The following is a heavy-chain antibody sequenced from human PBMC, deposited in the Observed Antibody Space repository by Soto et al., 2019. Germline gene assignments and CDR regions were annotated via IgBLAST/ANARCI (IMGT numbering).Heavy chain of an antibody. CDR3: ATVEGVAGDHSDC. Sequence: QTVSLACALSGDGVSVDSAACNWIRQTPSRGLEWLGRTYYRSKWYNDYAASVKSRITLNPYTSKNQFSLQLNSVTPEDTAVYYCATVEGVAGDHSDCWGQGTLVTVYS. CDR2: TYYRSKWYN. CDR1: GDGVSVDSAA. J-gene: IGHJ4*02. V-gene: IGHV6-1*01. D-gene: IGHD6-19*01.